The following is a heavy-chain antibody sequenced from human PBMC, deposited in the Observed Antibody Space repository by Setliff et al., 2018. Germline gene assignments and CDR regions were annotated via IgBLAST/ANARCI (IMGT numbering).Heavy chain of an antibody. V-gene: IGHV3-33*01. D-gene: IGHD6-13*01. CDR3: ARGMYSSRWYDYRAFDI. CDR1: GFTFSSYA. CDR2: ICSDGSNK. J-gene: IGHJ3*02. Sequence: GGSLRLSCAASGFTFSSYAIHWVRQAPGKGLEWVAVICSDGSNKLYADSVKGRFTISGDNSKNTLFLQMNRLRAEDTAVYNCARGMYSSRWYDYRAFDIWGQGTTVTVSS.